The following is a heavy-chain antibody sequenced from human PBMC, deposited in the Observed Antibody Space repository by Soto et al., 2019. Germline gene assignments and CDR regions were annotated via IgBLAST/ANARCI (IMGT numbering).Heavy chain of an antibody. V-gene: IGHV1-69*08. D-gene: IGHD5-12*01. Sequence: QVQLVQSGAEVKKPGSSVKVSCKASGGTFSTSTFTWVRQAPGQGLEWMGRTIPILDVADYAQDFQVRVTITADKSTSTAYMELTSMTSKATAVYYCARDSPSGSTYSGYDAIDSWGQGTLVTVSS. CDR1: GGTFSTST. J-gene: IGHJ4*02. CDR2: TIPILDVA. CDR3: ARDSPSGSTYSGYDAIDS.